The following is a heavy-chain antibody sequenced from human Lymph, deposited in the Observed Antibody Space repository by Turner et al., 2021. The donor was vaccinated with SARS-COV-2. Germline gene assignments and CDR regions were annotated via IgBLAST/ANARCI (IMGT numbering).Heavy chain of an antibody. V-gene: IGHV4-59*01. J-gene: IGHJ5*02. CDR2: IFYRGST. CDR3: ARQTVNNWVDP. CDR1: GGPMNNNY. D-gene: IGHD2-21*02. Sequence: QVQLQESGPRLVKPLETLSLTCTVPGGPMNNNYWSWIRQPPGKRLEWIGFIFYRGSTNYNPSLKSRVTISVDTSENQFSLKLTSVTAADTAIYYCARQTVNNWVDPWGQGTLVTVSS.